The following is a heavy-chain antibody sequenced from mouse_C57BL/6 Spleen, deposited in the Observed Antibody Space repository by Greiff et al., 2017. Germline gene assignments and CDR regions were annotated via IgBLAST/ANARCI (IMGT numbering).Heavy chain of an antibody. Sequence: QVQLQQPGAELVKPGASVKLSCKASGYTFTSYWMQWVKQRPGQGLEWIGEIDPSDSYTNYNQKFKGKATLTVDTSSSTAYMQLSSLTSEDSAVYYGARHGSSYIDYWGQGTTLTVSS. D-gene: IGHD1-1*01. CDR1: GYTFTSYW. J-gene: IGHJ2*01. V-gene: IGHV1-50*01. CDR2: IDPSDSYT. CDR3: ARHGSSYIDY.